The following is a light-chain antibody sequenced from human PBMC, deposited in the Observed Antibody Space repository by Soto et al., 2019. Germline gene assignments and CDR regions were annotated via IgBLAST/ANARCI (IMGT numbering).Light chain of an antibody. J-gene: IGLJ3*02. Sequence: QPVLTQPPSASASLGASVKLTCTLSSGHSSYAIAWHQQQPEKGPRYLMKLNSDGSHSKGDGIPDRFSGSSSGSERYLIISSLQSEDEADYYCQTWGTGIHWTFGGGTKLTVL. V-gene: IGLV4-69*01. CDR1: SGHSSYA. CDR3: QTWGTGIHWT. CDR2: LNSDGSH.